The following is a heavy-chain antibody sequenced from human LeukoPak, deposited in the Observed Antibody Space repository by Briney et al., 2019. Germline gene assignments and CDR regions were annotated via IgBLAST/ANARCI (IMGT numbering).Heavy chain of an antibody. D-gene: IGHD5-18*01. J-gene: IGHJ4*02. CDR3: ARVWDGYSGEDY. Sequence: GGSLRLSCATSGFTFSSYIMNWVRQAPGKGLEWVSSISTGGGYIYYADSVKGRFTISRDNAKNSLYLQMNGLRAEDTAVYYCARVWDGYSGEDYWGQGTLVTVSS. CDR1: GFTFSSYI. CDR2: ISTGGGYI. V-gene: IGHV3-21*01.